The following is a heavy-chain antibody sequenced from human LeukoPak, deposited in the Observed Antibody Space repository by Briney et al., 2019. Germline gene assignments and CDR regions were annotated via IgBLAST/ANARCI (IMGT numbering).Heavy chain of an antibody. CDR1: GGSISSGSYY. Sequence: SESLSLTCPVSGGSISSGSYYWSWLRQPAGKGLEWIGRIYTRGSTNYNPSLKSRVTISVDTSKNQFSLKLSSVTAADTAVYYCARLGVVTLDGLMDVWGQGTTVTVSS. CDR3: ARLGVVTLDGLMDV. CDR2: IYTRGST. J-gene: IGHJ6*02. D-gene: IGHD3-3*01. V-gene: IGHV4-61*02.